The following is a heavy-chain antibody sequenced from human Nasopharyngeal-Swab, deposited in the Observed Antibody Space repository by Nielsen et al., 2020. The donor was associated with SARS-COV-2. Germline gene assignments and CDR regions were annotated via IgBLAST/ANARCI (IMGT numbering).Heavy chain of an antibody. J-gene: IGHJ6*03. V-gene: IGHV3-30*18. D-gene: IGHD2-21*01. CDR2: ISYHGSYK. CDR3: AKDGEAFYYYYYYMDV. CDR1: GFTFSNHG. Sequence: GESLKISCAASGFTFSNHGMHWVRQAPGKGLEWVAVISYHGSYKYYADSVKGRFTISRDNSKNTLYLQMNSLRAEDTAVFYCAKDGEAFYYYYYYMDVWGKGTTVTVSS.